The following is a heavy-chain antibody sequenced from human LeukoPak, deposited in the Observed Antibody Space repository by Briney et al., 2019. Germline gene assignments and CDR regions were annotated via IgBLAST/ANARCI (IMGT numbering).Heavy chain of an antibody. Sequence: GGSLRLSCAASGFTFSSYRMNWVRQAPRKGLEWVSSISSSSSYIYYADSVKGRFTISRDNAKNSLYLQMNSLRAEDTAVYYCARLRLGEPDHDYWGQGTLVTVSS. CDR3: ARLRLGEPDHDY. D-gene: IGHD3-16*01. V-gene: IGHV3-21*01. J-gene: IGHJ4*02. CDR1: GFTFSSYR. CDR2: ISSSSSYI.